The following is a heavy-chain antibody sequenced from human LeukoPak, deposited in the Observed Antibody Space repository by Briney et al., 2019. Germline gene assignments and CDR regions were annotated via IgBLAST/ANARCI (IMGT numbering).Heavy chain of an antibody. CDR2: IYSGGST. CDR3: ARALLGTNWKIFDS. J-gene: IGHJ4*02. Sequence: PGGSLRLSCAASGFTVSSNYMSWVRQAPGKGLEWVSVIYSGGSTYYADSVKGRFTISRDNSKNTLYLQMNTLRADDTAVYYCARALLGTNWKIFDSWGQGTLVTVSS. V-gene: IGHV3-53*01. CDR1: GFTVSSNY. D-gene: IGHD1-1*01.